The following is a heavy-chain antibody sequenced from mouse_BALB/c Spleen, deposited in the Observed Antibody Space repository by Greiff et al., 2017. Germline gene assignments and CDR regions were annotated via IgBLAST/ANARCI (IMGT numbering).Heavy chain of an antibody. CDR3: ARGAYYGSSSAWFAY. Sequence: QVQLQQSGAELARPGASVKLSCKASGYTFTSYWMQWVKQRPGQGLEWIGAIYPGDGDTRYTQKFKGKATLTADKSSSTAYMQLSSLASEDSAVYYCARGAYYGSSSAWFAYWGQGTLVTVSA. CDR2: IYPGDGDT. CDR1: GYTFTSYW. D-gene: IGHD1-1*01. J-gene: IGHJ3*01. V-gene: IGHV1-87*01.